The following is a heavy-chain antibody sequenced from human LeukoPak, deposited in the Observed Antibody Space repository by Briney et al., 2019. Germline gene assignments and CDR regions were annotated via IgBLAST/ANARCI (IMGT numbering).Heavy chain of an antibody. CDR2: IYHSGST. V-gene: IGHV4-4*02. CDR1: GGSISSSNW. Sequence: SETLSLTCAVSGGSISSSNWWSWVRQPPGKGLEWVGEIYHSGSTNYNPSLKSRVTISVDKSKNQFSLKLSSVTAADTAVYYCARVLPNYYDSSGVFDYWGQGTLVTVSS. CDR3: ARVLPNYYDSSGVFDY. D-gene: IGHD3-22*01. J-gene: IGHJ4*02.